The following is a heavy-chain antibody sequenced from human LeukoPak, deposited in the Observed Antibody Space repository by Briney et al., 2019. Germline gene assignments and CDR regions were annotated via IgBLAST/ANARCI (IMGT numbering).Heavy chain of an antibody. J-gene: IGHJ4*02. CDR2: IFSRSESI. D-gene: IGHD3-22*01. Sequence: PGGSLRLSCAASGFTFGAYTINWVRQAPGKGLEWVSCIFSRSESILYADPVKGRFTISRDNAKNSLYLQMDSLRVEDTAVYYCARDFFHSSDSRPFDYWGQGTLVTVSS. CDR3: ARDFFHSSDSRPFDY. V-gene: IGHV3-21*01. CDR1: GFTFGAYT.